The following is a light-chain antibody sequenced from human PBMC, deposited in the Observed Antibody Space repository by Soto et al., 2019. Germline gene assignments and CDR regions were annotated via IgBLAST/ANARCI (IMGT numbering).Light chain of an antibody. CDR3: SSYVGNNNLV. Sequence: QSALTHPPSASGSPGQSVTISCTGTFNDVGGYNYVSWYQQHPGKAPKVIIYEVYKRPSGVPDRFSGSKSGKTASLTVSGLQADDEADYYCSSYVGNNNLVFGGGTKVTVL. CDR2: EVY. J-gene: IGLJ3*02. V-gene: IGLV2-8*01. CDR1: FNDVGGYNY.